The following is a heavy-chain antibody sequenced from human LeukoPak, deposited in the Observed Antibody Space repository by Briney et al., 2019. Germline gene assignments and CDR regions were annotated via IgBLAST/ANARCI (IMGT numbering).Heavy chain of an antibody. CDR3: ARGDDAFDI. Sequence: GASLSLSCAASGFTVSSNYMSWDRQAPGKGLEWVSIIYSGGSTYYADSVKGRFTISRDNSKNTLYLQMNSLRAEDTAVYYCARGDDAFDIWGQGTLVTVSS. V-gene: IGHV3-66*01. CDR1: GFTVSSNY. CDR2: IYSGGST. J-gene: IGHJ3*02.